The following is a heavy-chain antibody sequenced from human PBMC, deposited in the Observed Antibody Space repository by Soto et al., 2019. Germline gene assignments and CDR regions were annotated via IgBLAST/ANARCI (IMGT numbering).Heavy chain of an antibody. CDR3: ARDTFGGAYDFLH. D-gene: IGHD3-3*01. J-gene: IGHJ4*02. CDR1: GFTVSSFY. CDR2: ISSGGST. V-gene: IGHV3-66*01. Sequence: GGSLRLSCAASGFTVSSFYMTWVRQAPGKGLQWVAVISSGGSTYYADSVRGRFTISRDNSKNTLYLEMNSLRAEDTAVYYCARDTFGGAYDFLHGGQGTLVTVSS.